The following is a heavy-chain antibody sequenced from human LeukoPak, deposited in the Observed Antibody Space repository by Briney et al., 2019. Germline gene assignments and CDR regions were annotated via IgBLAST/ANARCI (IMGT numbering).Heavy chain of an antibody. Sequence: PSETLSLTCTVSGGSISSSSYYWGWIRQPPGKGLEWIGSIYYSGSTYYNPSLKSRVTISVDTSKNQFSLKLSSVTAADTAVYYCARDGYFGDYVDYWGQGTLVTVSS. D-gene: IGHD4-17*01. V-gene: IGHV4-39*07. J-gene: IGHJ4*02. CDR3: ARDGYFGDYVDY. CDR1: GGSISSSSYY. CDR2: IYYSGST.